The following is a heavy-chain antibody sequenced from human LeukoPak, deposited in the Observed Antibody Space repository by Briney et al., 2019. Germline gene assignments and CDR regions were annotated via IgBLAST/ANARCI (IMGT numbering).Heavy chain of an antibody. CDR2: ISAYNGNT. J-gene: IGHJ6*02. CDR1: GYTFTSYG. V-gene: IGHV1-18*01. CDR3: ATYPDRYNWNDPSYYWYGMDV. D-gene: IGHD1-1*01. Sequence: GASVKVSCKASGYTFTSYGISWVRQAPGQGLEWMGWISAYNGNTNYAQKLQGRVTMTTDTSTSTAYMELRSLRSDDTAVYYCATYPDRYNWNDPSYYWYGMDVWGQGTTVTVSS.